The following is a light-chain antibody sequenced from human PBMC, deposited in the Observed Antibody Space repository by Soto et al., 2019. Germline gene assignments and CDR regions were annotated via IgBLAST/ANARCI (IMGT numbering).Light chain of an antibody. CDR2: GAS. CDR1: QRVSSN. J-gene: IGKJ1*01. Sequence: EIVMTQSPATLSVSPGERATLSCRASQRVSSNLAWYQQKPGQAPRLLIYGASTRATGIPARFSGSGSGTEFTLTISSLQSADFAVYYCQQYNKWPPLTFGQGTKVEIK. CDR3: QQYNKWPPLT. V-gene: IGKV3-15*01.